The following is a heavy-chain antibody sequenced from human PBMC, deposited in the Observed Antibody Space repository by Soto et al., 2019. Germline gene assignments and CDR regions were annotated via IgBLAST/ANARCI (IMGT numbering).Heavy chain of an antibody. CDR2: ISYDGSNK. CDR1: GFTFSSYG. V-gene: IGHV3-30*18. J-gene: IGHJ6*01. Sequence: QVQLVESGGGVVQPGRSLRLSCAASGFTFSSYGMHWVRQAPGKGLEWVAVISYDGSNKYYADSVKGRVTISRDNSKNTLYLQMNSLRAEDTAVYYCAKAVAAAGKNYYYGMDVWGQGTTVTVSS. CDR3: AKAVAAAGKNYYYGMDV. D-gene: IGHD6-13*01.